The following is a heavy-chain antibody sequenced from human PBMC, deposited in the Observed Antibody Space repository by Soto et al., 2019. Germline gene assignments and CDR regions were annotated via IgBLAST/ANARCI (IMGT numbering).Heavy chain of an antibody. CDR3: ARVSLVWEYDSSGYPLYYFDY. J-gene: IGHJ4*02. D-gene: IGHD3-22*01. Sequence: PGGSLRLSCAASGFTISSYSMNWLRQAPGKGLERVSYISSSSSTIYYADSQRGRSTISRDTAKNSLYLQINSLRDEDTAEYYCARVSLVWEYDSSGYPLYYFDYWGQGTLVTVSS. CDR1: GFTISSYS. V-gene: IGHV3-48*02. CDR2: ISSSSSTI.